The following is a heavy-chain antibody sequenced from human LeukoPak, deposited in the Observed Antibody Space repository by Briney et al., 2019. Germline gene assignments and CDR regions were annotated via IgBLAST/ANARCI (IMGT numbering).Heavy chain of an antibody. CDR1: GGSISSYY. CDR3: AREGTAGTNLNRFDP. J-gene: IGHJ5*02. CDR2: ISYSGST. Sequence: PSETLSLTCTVSGGSISSYYWSWIRQPPGKGLEWIGYISYSGSTNFNTSLKSRVTISVDTSKNQFSLKLSSVTAADTAVYYCAREGTAGTNLNRFDPWGQGTLVTVRS. D-gene: IGHD1-1*01. V-gene: IGHV4-59*01.